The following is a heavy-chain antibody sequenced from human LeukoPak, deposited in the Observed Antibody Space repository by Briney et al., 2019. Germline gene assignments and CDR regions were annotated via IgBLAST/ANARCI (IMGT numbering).Heavy chain of an antibody. J-gene: IGHJ4*02. Sequence: GESLRISCKGSGYSFTSYWISWVRRMPGKGLEWMGRIDPSDSYTNYSPSFQGHVTISADKSISTAYLQWSSLKASDTAMYYCARLGDDCSSTSCPDYWGQGTLVTVSS. V-gene: IGHV5-10-1*01. D-gene: IGHD2-2*01. CDR2: IDPSDSYT. CDR3: ARLGDDCSSTSCPDY. CDR1: GYSFTSYW.